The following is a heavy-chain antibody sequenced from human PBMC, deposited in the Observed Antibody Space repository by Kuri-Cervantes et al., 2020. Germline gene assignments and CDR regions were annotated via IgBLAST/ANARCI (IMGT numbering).Heavy chain of an antibody. CDR2: IYYSGST. CDR3: ARLYTIDGGPLYDY. Sequence: SETLSLTCTVPGGSISSGSYYWGWIRQPPGKGLEWIGSIYYSGSTYYNPSLKSRVTISVDTSKNQFSLKLSSVTAADTAVYYCARLYTIDGGPLYDYWGQGTLVTVSS. CDR1: GGSISSGSYY. V-gene: IGHV4-39*01. J-gene: IGHJ4*02. D-gene: IGHD4-23*01.